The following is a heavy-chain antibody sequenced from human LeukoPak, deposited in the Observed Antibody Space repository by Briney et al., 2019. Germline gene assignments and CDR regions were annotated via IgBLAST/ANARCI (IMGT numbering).Heavy chain of an antibody. J-gene: IGHJ4*02. CDR2: IKQDGSEK. CDR1: GFTFSSYW. CDR3: AREESSIAARPFDY. V-gene: IGHV3-7*01. D-gene: IGHD6-6*01. Sequence: PGGSLRLSCAASGFTFSSYWMSWVRQAPGKRLEWVANIKQDGSEKYYVDSVKGRFTISRDNAKNSLYLQMNSLRAEDTAVYYCAREESSIAARPFDYWGQGTLVTVSS.